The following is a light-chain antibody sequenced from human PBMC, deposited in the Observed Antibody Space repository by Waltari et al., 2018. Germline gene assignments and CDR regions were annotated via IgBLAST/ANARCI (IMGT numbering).Light chain of an antibody. CDR1: SSNIGAGHD. CDR3: QSFDIRLSGGVV. Sequence: QPVLTQPPSMSGAPGQRVTISCTGSSSNIGAGHDVHWYQVFPGTAPKLLIYGNNNRPSGVPDRFSGSKSDTSASLAIGGLQAEDEADYYCQSFDIRLSGGVVFGGGTKVTVL. V-gene: IGLV1-40*01. CDR2: GNN. J-gene: IGLJ3*02.